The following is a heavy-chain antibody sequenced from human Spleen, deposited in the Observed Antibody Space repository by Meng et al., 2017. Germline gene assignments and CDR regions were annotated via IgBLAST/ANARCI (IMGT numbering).Heavy chain of an antibody. CDR2: IDWDDDK. D-gene: IGHD3-3*01. J-gene: IGHJ6*02. CDR1: GFSLRSSSGVG. CDR3: ALIRTSYNFAMDV. Sequence: SGPTLVKPTQTLTLTCTFSGFSLRSSSGVGVGWIRQPPGKALEWLALIDWDDDKYYNKSLKTRLIISQNASNNQVVHTVTDIDPVDTATYYCALIRTSYNFAMDVWGQGTTVTVSS. V-gene: IGHV2-70*01.